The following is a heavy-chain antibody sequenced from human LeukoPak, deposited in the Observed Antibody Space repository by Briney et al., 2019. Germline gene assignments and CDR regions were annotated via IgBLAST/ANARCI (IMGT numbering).Heavy chain of an antibody. D-gene: IGHD6-13*01. CDR1: GYTFTSYG. Sequence: ASVKVSCKASGYTFTSYGISWVRQAPGQGLEWMGWISAYNGNTNYAQKLQGRVTMTTDTSTSTAYMELRSLRSDDTAVYYCAREKGGPGSAAAGMAYWGQGTLVTVSS. CDR2: ISAYNGNT. V-gene: IGHV1-18*01. J-gene: IGHJ4*02. CDR3: AREKGGPGSAAAGMAY.